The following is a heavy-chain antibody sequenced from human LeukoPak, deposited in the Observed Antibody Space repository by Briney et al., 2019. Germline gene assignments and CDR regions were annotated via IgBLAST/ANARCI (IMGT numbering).Heavy chain of an antibody. CDR1: GYTFTGYY. J-gene: IGHJ3*02. Sequence: ASVKVSCKASGYTFTGYYMHWVRQAPGQGLEWMGIINPTGGSTNYAQKFQGRVTMTRDTSTSTVYMELSSLSSEDTAVYYCARGGRERYSSGWTDAFDIWGQGTMVTVSS. CDR3: ARGGRERYSSGWTDAFDI. D-gene: IGHD6-19*01. V-gene: IGHV1-46*01. CDR2: INPTGGST.